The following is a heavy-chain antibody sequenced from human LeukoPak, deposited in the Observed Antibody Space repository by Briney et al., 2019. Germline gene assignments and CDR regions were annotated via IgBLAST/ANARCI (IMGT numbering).Heavy chain of an antibody. Sequence: GGSLRLSCAASGFTFDDYAMHWVRQAPGKGLEWVSGISWNSGSIGYADSVKGRFTISRDSARNSLYLQMNSLRAEDTALYYCAKDPTAMITDYYYGMDVWGQGTTVTVSS. D-gene: IGHD5-18*01. V-gene: IGHV3-9*01. CDR2: ISWNSGSI. J-gene: IGHJ6*02. CDR1: GFTFDDYA. CDR3: AKDPTAMITDYYYGMDV.